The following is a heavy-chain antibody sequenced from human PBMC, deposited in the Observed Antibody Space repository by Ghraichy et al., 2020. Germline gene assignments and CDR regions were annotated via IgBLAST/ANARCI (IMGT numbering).Heavy chain of an antibody. CDR2: ISSSSSYI. J-gene: IGHJ4*02. V-gene: IGHV3-21*01. CDR3: ARGGDYDFWSAEFCGY. Sequence: GESLNISCAASGFTFSSYSMNWVRQAPGNGLEWVSSISSSSSYIYYADSVKGRFTISRDNAKNSLYLQMNSLRAEDTAVYYCARGGDYDFWSAEFCGYWGQGTLVTVSS. D-gene: IGHD3-3*01. CDR1: GFTFSSYS.